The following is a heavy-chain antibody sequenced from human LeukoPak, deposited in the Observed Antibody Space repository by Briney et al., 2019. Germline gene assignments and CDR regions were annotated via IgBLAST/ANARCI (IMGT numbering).Heavy chain of an antibody. Sequence: PSETLSLTCAVYGGSFSGYYWSWIRQPPGKGLEWIGYIYYSGSTNYNPSLKSRVTISVDTSKNQFSLKLSSVTAADTAVYYCARVYDSSGYYYPIDYWGQGTLVTVSS. V-gene: IGHV4-59*01. CDR3: ARVYDSSGYYYPIDY. CDR1: GGSFSGYY. CDR2: IYYSGST. D-gene: IGHD3-22*01. J-gene: IGHJ4*02.